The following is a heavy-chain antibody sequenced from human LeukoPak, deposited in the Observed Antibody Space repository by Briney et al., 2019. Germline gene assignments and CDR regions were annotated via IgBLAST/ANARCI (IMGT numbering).Heavy chain of an antibody. J-gene: IGHJ4*02. CDR1: GGSFSGYY. Sequence: PSETLSLTCAVYGGSFSGYYWSWIRQPPGKGLEWIGEINHSGSTNYNPSLKSRVTISVDTSKNQLSLKLSSVTAADTAVYYCARVQRYYDSSGPAITYHFDYWGQGTLVTVSS. CDR2: INHSGST. V-gene: IGHV4-34*01. CDR3: ARVQRYYDSSGPAITYHFDY. D-gene: IGHD3-22*01.